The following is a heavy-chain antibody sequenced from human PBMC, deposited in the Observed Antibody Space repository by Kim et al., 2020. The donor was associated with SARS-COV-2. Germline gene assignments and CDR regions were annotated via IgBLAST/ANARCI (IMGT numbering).Heavy chain of an antibody. CDR3: ASSPRYGVHPAFDY. D-gene: IGHD4-17*01. CDR1: GFTFSSYS. J-gene: IGHJ4*02. V-gene: IGHV3-48*04. CDR2: ISSSSSTI. Sequence: GGSLRLSCAASGFTFSSYSMNWVGQSPGKGLEWVSYISSSSSTIYYADSVKGRFTISRDNAKNSLYLQMNSLKAEDTAVYYCASSPRYGVHPAFDYWGQG.